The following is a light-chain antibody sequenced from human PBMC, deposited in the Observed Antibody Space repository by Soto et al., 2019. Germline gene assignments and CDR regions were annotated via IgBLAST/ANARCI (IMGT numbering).Light chain of an antibody. Sequence: QSVLTQPASVSGSPGQSITISCTGTSSDVGSYNLVSWYQQHPGKAPKLMIYEGSKRPSGVSNRFSGSKSGNTASLTISGLQAEDEDDYYCCSYAGSRTFTYVFGIGTKVTV. CDR2: EGS. V-gene: IGLV2-23*03. CDR3: CSYAGSRTFTYV. J-gene: IGLJ1*01. CDR1: SSDVGSYNL.